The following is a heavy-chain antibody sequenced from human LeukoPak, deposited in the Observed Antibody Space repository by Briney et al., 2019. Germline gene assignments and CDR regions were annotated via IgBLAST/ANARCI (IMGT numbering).Heavy chain of an antibody. D-gene: IGHD6-19*01. CDR2: ISGSGGST. CDR1: GFTFSSYA. J-gene: IGHJ4*02. Sequence: GGFLRLSCAASGFTFSSYAMSRVRQAPGKGLEWVSAISGSGGSTYYADSVKGQFTISRDNSKNTLYLQMNSLRAEDTAVYYCAKVPPPDWLVDYWGQGTLVTVSS. V-gene: IGHV3-23*01. CDR3: AKVPPPDWLVDY.